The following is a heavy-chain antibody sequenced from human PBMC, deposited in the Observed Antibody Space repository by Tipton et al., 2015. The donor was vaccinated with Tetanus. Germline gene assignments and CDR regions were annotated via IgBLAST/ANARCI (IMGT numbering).Heavy chain of an antibody. CDR3: ASLLDRGD. Sequence: TLSLTCTIYGGSFSGYYCSWIRQPPGRGLEWIGEIHPSGSTNYNPSLRSRVTLSQDTSKNQFSLKLSSVTAADTAIYYCASLLDRGDWGQGTRVTVSS. V-gene: IGHV4-34*01. CDR1: GGSFSGYY. D-gene: IGHD2-15*01. J-gene: IGHJ4*02. CDR2: IHPSGST.